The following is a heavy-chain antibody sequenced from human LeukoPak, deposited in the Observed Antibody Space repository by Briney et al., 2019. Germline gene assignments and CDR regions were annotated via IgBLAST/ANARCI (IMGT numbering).Heavy chain of an antibody. CDR2: IIPIFGTA. CDR1: GYTFTSYA. D-gene: IGHD4-17*01. CDR3: ARDISLGTTVTTWYYYMDV. J-gene: IGHJ6*03. Sequence: ASVKVSCKASGYTFTSYAISWVRQAPGHGLEWMGGIIPIFGTANYAQKFQGRVTITADESTSTAYMELSSLRSEDTAVYYCARDISLGTTVTTWYYYMDVWGKGTTVTVSS. V-gene: IGHV1-69*13.